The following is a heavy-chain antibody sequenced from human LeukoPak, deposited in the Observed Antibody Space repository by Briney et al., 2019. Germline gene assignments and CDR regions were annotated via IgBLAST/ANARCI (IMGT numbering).Heavy chain of an antibody. CDR1: GGSISSGAYS. CDR2: IYPRGST. V-gene: IGHV4-30-2*01. Sequence: PSQTLSLTCAVSGGSISSGAYSWSWIRQPPGKGLEWIGYIYPRGSTYYNPSLKSRVILSLDKSANQFSLNLSSVTAADTAVYYCARVGGRVDVAMVIDYWGQGTLVTVSS. CDR3: ARVGGRVDVAMVIDY. D-gene: IGHD5-18*01. J-gene: IGHJ4*02.